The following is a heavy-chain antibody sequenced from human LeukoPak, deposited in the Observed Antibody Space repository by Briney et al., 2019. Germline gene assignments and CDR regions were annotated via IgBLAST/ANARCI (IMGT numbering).Heavy chain of an antibody. D-gene: IGHD3-9*01. CDR1: GYRFTTYW. CDR2: IFPGDSDT. Sequence: GESLKISCQGSGYRFTTYWIGWVRQMPGKGLEWMGIIFPGDSDTIYSPSFQGQVSISADKSISTAYLQWSSLKASDTAMYYCARHAEYYDISHPKFDPWGQGTLVTVSS. J-gene: IGHJ5*02. V-gene: IGHV5-51*01. CDR3: ARHAEYYDISHPKFDP.